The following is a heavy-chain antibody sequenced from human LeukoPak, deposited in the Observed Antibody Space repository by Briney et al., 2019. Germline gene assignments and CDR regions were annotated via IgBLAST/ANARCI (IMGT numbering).Heavy chain of an antibody. J-gene: IGHJ6*02. V-gene: IGHV1-24*01. CDR3: ATVDCSSTSCYGYYYYYGMDV. CDR2: FDPEDGET. D-gene: IGHD2-2*01. CDR1: GYTLTELS. Sequence: APVRVSCKVSGYTLTELSMHWVRQAPGKGLEWMGGFDPEDGETIYAQKFQGRVTMTEDTSTDTAYMELSSLRSEDTAVYYCATVDCSSTSCYGYYYYYGMDVWGQGTTVTVSS.